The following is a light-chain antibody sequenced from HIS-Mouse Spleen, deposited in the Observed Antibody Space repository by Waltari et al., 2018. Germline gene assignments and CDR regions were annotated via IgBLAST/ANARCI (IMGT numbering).Light chain of an antibody. V-gene: IGLV3-10*01. CDR2: EDS. CDR1: ALPQKY. CDR3: YSTDSSGNHRV. J-gene: IGLJ2*01. Sequence: SYELTQPPSVSVSPGQPARLTCSGVALPQKYAYWYQQKSGQAPVLVIYEDSKRPSGIPERFSGSSSGTMATLTISGAQVEDEADYYCYSTDSSGNHRVFGGGTKLTVL.